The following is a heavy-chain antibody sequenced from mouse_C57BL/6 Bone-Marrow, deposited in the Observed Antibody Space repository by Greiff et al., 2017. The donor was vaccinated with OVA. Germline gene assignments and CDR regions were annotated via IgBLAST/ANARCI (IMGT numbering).Heavy chain of an antibody. CDR2: IYPYNGVS. D-gene: IGHD1-1*01. Sequence: VQLQQSGPELVKPGASVKISCKASGYSFTGYYMHWVKQSHGNILDWIGYIYPYNGVSSYNQKFKGKATLTVDKSSSTAYIELRSLTSEDSAVYYCARGGYYGSFYYAMDYWGQGTSVTVSS. J-gene: IGHJ4*01. CDR1: GYSFTGYY. V-gene: IGHV1-31*01. CDR3: ARGGYYGSFYYAMDY.